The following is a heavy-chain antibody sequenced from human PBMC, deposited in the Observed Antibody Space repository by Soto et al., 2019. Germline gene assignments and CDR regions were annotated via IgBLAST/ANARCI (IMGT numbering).Heavy chain of an antibody. CDR1: GYPVTAYY. CDR2: INPATGAA. Sequence: QLHLVQSGAVVKKPGASVTVSCSASGYPVTAYYMHWVRQAPGRGLEWMGGINPATGAAKYTQTFPGRVTLTRDPATSTGLMELSGLTSEDTAVFYCARGGGVGVAGSAAFDMWGQGTLVTVSS. J-gene: IGHJ3*02. CDR3: ARGGGVGVAGSAAFDM. V-gene: IGHV1-2*02. D-gene: IGHD3-3*01.